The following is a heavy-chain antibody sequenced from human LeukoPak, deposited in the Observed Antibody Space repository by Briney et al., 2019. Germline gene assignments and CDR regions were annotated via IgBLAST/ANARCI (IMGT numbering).Heavy chain of an antibody. V-gene: IGHV5-51*01. CDR3: ERLAQYCSSTSCYHYFDY. Sequence: GESLKISCKGSGYMFSNYWIGWVRQMPGEGLEWMGIIYPIDSDTRYSPSFQGQVTISVDKSISTAYLQWSSLKASDTAMYYRERLAQYCSSTSCYHYFDYWGQGTLVTVSS. D-gene: IGHD2-2*01. J-gene: IGHJ4*02. CDR2: IYPIDSDT. CDR1: GYMFSNYW.